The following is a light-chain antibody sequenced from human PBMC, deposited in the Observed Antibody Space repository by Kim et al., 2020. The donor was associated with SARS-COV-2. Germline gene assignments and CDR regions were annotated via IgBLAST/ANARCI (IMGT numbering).Light chain of an antibody. CDR1: TGTLTSGHF. V-gene: IGLV7-46*01. CDR3: LLSYGDTRKI. J-gene: IGLJ2*01. CDR2: NTD. Sequence: GGTVTLTCGSNTGTLTSGHFPYWFQQKPGQAPRALIYNTDYRYSWTPAQFSGSLLGGKAALTLSDAQAEDEADYYCLLSYGDTRKIFGGGTQLTVL.